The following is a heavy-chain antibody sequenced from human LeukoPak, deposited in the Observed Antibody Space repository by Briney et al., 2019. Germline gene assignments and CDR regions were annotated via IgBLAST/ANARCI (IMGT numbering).Heavy chain of an antibody. CDR2: ITGSGGNT. J-gene: IGHJ4*02. CDR1: GFTFSNYS. V-gene: IGHV3-23*01. CDR3: AKWGDYDVLTGHYVSDY. Sequence: GGSLRLSCAASGFTFSNYSMSWVRQAPGKGLEWVSAITGSGGNTYYADSVKGRFTISRDNSKNTVFLQMNSLRAEDTAVYYCAKWGDYDVLTGHYVSDYWGQGTLVTVSS. D-gene: IGHD3-9*01.